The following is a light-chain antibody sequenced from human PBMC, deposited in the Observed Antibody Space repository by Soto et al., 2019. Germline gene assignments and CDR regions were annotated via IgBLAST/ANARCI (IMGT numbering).Light chain of an antibody. Sequence: EIWLTQYPGTLSLSPGERATLSCGASQSVSNNYLAWYQQKPGQAPRLLIYGASNRATGIPDSLSGSASGTEFTLTISRLQPEDFAVYYCQQYGSSGTFGHGTKVDIK. V-gene: IGKV3-20*01. CDR3: QQYGSSGT. J-gene: IGKJ1*01. CDR2: GAS. CDR1: QSVSNNY.